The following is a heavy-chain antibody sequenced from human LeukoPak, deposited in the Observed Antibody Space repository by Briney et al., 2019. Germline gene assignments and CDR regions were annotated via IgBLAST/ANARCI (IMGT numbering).Heavy chain of an antibody. CDR1: GFTFDDFT. Sequence: GGSLRLSCVASGFTFDDFTMHWVRQRPGKGLEWVSPISWDSSSTYFTDSVKGRFTISRDNSKNSLYLQMNSLRVEDTAMYYCTRLSAMLRGPEPIYYFDSWGQGTLVTVSS. J-gene: IGHJ4*01. CDR3: TRLSAMLRGPEPIYYFDS. V-gene: IGHV3-43*01. CDR2: ISWDSSST. D-gene: IGHD3-10*01.